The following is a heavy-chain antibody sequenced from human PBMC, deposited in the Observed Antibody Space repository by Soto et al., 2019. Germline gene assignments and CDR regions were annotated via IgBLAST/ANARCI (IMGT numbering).Heavy chain of an antibody. J-gene: IGHJ4*02. V-gene: IGHV3-23*01. D-gene: IGHD2-21*02. CDR1: GFSVSSLA. CDR2: ISGRGVDT. Sequence: GGSLRLSCAASGFSVSSLAMSWVRQAPGKGLEWVSSISGRGVDTLYADSVKGRFTISRDNSRNTLYLQVNSLRADDTAVYYCAKDQTDVTLFDYWGQGTLVTVSS. CDR3: AKDQTDVTLFDY.